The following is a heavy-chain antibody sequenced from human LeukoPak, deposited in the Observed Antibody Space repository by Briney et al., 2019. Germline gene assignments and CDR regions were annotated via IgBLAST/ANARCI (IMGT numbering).Heavy chain of an antibody. CDR2: VYYSGTT. J-gene: IGHJ4*02. V-gene: IGHV4-59*13. D-gene: IGHD1-26*01. CDR3: ARGGSTSGLL. Sequence: SETLSLTCSVSGGSIHTYYWTWIRQPPGKGLEWIGNVYYSGTTYYNPSLKSRLTISVDTSKNQFSLKLNSVTAADTAVYYCARGGSTSGLLWGQGTLVTVSS. CDR1: GGSIHTYY.